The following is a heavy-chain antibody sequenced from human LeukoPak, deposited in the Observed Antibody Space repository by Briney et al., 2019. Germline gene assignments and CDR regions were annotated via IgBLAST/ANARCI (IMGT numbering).Heavy chain of an antibody. CDR1: GFTFSSYA. J-gene: IGHJ4*02. D-gene: IGHD3-10*01. Sequence: GGSLRLSCAASGFTFSSYAMNWVRQAPRKGLELVSAISGSGGSTYYADSVKGRFTISSDNSKNTLYLQMHSLRAEDTAVYYCAKDGVRGFGDLPNYFDYWGQGTLVTVSS. CDR3: AKDGVRGFGDLPNYFDY. V-gene: IGHV3-23*01. CDR2: ISGSGGST.